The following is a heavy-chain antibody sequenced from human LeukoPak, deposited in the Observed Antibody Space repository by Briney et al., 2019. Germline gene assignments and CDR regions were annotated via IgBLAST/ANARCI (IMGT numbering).Heavy chain of an antibody. CDR2: INTDGSST. CDR3: ASPRSDYYDSSGYYLYLQH. Sequence: PGGSLRLSCTASGFTFTTYWMHWVRQAPGKGLVWVSRINTDGSSTNYADSVKGRFTISRDNAKNSLYLQMNSLRAEDTAVYYCASPRSDYYDSSGYYLYLQHWGQGTLVTVSS. J-gene: IGHJ1*01. V-gene: IGHV3-74*01. CDR1: GFTFTTYW. D-gene: IGHD3-22*01.